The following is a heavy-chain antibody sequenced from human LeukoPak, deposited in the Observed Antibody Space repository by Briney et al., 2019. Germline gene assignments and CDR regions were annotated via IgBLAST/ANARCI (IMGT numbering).Heavy chain of an antibody. CDR3: AKAVGSSGWYEGVEY. D-gene: IGHD6-19*01. J-gene: IGHJ4*02. V-gene: IGHV3-30*18. CDR1: GFTFSDYV. CDR2: ISYDGSNK. Sequence: GGSLRLSCVASGFTFSDYVIHWVRQAPGKGLEWVAVISYDGSNKYYADSVKGRFTISRDNSKNTLYLQMNSLRAEDTAVYYCAKAVGSSGWYEGVEYWGQGTLVTGSS.